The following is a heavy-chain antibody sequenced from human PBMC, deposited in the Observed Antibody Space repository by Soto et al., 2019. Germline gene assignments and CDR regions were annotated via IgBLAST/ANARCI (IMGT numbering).Heavy chain of an antibody. CDR2: SHQSGNT. D-gene: IGHD2-2*01. Sequence: QVQLQESGPGLVKPSGTLSLTCAVSGVSISSHDWWTWVRQPPGKGLEWIGESHQSGNTNYNSSLESRGTISVDKSKNQFSLNLGCAAVADTAVYYCATRATSGFCWGQGTLVTVSS. CDR3: ATRATSGFC. V-gene: IGHV4-4*02. J-gene: IGHJ4*02. CDR1: GVSISSHDW.